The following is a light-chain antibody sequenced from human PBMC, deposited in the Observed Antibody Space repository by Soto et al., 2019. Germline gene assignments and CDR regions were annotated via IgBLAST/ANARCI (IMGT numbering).Light chain of an antibody. CDR2: GAS. V-gene: IGKV3-15*01. CDR1: QSVSSN. CDR3: QQYNSWPPIT. Sequence: EIVLTQSPGTLSLSPGERATLCCRASQSVSSNLAWYQQKPGQAPRLLIYGASTRATGIPARFSGGGSGTEFTLTISSLQSEDFAVYYCQQYNSWPPITFGQGTRLEIK. J-gene: IGKJ5*01.